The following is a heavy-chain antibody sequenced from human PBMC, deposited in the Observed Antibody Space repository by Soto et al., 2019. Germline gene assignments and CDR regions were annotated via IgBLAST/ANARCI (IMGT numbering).Heavy chain of an antibody. CDR3: ARDCSGGSCYPTPQNWFDP. V-gene: IGHV4-59*08. CDR1: GGSISSYY. CDR2: IYYSGST. D-gene: IGHD2-15*01. J-gene: IGHJ5*02. Sequence: SETLSLTCTVSGGSISSYYWSRIRQPPGKGLEWIGYIYYSGSTNYNPSLKSRVTISVDTSKNQFSLKLSSVTAADTAVYYCARDCSGGSCYPTPQNWFDPWGQGTLVTVSS.